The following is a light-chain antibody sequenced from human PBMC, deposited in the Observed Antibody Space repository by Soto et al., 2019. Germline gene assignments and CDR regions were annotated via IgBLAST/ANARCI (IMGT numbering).Light chain of an antibody. V-gene: IGKV3-20*01. CDR2: TTS. Sequence: EIVLTQSPGTLSLSPGERATLSCRASQSVGRSLAWYQQKPGQAPRLLIYTTSNRATGIPDRFIGSVSGTDFTLTISRLEPEDFAVYYCQQFGSSLPFGGGTKVEIK. J-gene: IGKJ4*01. CDR3: QQFGSSLP. CDR1: QSVGRS.